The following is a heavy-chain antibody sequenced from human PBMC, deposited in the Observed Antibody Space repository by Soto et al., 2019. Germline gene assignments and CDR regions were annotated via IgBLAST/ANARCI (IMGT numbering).Heavy chain of an antibody. CDR1: GFTFSSYA. D-gene: IGHD4-17*01. CDR2: ISGSGGST. V-gene: IGHV3-23*01. J-gene: IGHJ3*02. Sequence: GGSLRLSCAASGFTFSSYAMSWVRQAPGKGLEWVSAISGSGGSTYYADSVKGRFTISRDNSKNTLYLQMNSLRAEDTAVYYCAKDPAMTTVTSGYAFDIWGQGTMVTVSS. CDR3: AKDPAMTTVTSGYAFDI.